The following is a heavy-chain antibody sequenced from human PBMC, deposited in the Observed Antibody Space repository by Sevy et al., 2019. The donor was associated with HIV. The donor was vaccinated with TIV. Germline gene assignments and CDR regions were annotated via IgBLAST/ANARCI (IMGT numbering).Heavy chain of an antibody. CDR2: ISYDGSNK. CDR1: AFTFSSYA. V-gene: IGHV3-30-3*01. CDR3: ARGEYSSGWLDY. J-gene: IGHJ4*02. D-gene: IGHD6-19*01. Sequence: GGSLRLSCAASAFTFSSYAMHWVRQAPGKGLEWVAVISYDGSNKYYADSVKGRLTISRDNSKNTLYLQMNSLRAEDTAVYYCARGEYSSGWLDYWGQGTLVTVSS.